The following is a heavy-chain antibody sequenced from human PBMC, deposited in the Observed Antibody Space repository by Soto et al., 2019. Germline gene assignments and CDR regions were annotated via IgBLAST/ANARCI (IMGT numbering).Heavy chain of an antibody. D-gene: IGHD2-15*01. CDR3: AKDDHCSGGGCYGGFDS. J-gene: IGHJ4*02. Sequence: VELVESGGGLIQPGRSLRLSCAASGFTFDEFSMHWVRQVPGKGPEWVSGISWNNHVIGYAGSVKGRFTISRDNAKNSLFMQMNGLRSEDTALYYCAKDDHCSGGGCYGGFDSWGQGALVTVSP. CDR2: ISWNNHVI. CDR1: GFTFDEFS. V-gene: IGHV3-9*01.